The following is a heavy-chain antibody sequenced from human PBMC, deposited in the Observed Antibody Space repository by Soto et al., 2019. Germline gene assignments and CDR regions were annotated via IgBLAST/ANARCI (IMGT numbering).Heavy chain of an antibody. CDR2: IIPIFGTA. V-gene: IGHV1-69*06. J-gene: IGHJ4*02. D-gene: IGHD3-10*01. CDR3: ARGPPAYGSGSYYSWSVAHFDY. Sequence: QVQLVQSGAEVKKPGSSVKVSCKASGGTFSSYAISWVRQAPGQGLEWMGGIIPIFGTANYAQKFQGRVTITADKATSTAYMELSSLRSEDTAVYYCARGPPAYGSGSYYSWSVAHFDYWCQGALVTVSS. CDR1: GGTFSSYA.